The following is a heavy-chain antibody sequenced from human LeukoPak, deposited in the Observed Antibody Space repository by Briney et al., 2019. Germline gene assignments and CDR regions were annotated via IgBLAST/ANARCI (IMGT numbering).Heavy chain of an antibody. J-gene: IGHJ4*02. Sequence: GGSLRLSCAASGFTFSSYSINWVRQAPGKGLEWVSSISSGSSYIYYADSVKGRFTISRDNAKNSLYLQVNGLRTEDTAVYYCAKDRLLNCRGDCYIFDYWGQGTVVTVSS. CDR2: ISSGSSYI. CDR1: GFTFSSYS. CDR3: AKDRLLNCRGDCYIFDY. V-gene: IGHV3-21*04. D-gene: IGHD2-21*02.